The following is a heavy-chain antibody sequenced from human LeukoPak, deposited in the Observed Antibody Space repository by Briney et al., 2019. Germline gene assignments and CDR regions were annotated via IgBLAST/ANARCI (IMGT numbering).Heavy chain of an antibody. CDR1: GFTFRDYY. J-gene: IGHJ5*02. D-gene: IGHD3-3*01. CDR2: IRSTGSST. V-gene: IGHV3-11*04. CDR3: ARVYYASWSGQPLSQYWLDP. Sequence: PGGSLRLSCTASGFTFRDYYVTWIRQAPGKGLEWVSYIRSTGSSTAYADSVKGRFAISRDNAKNSLYLQMNGLRVEDTAVYYCARVYYASWSGQPLSQYWLDPWGQGTLVTVSS.